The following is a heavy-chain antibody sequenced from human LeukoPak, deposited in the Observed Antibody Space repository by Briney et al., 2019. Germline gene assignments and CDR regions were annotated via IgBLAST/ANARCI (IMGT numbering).Heavy chain of an antibody. CDR3: AKPFFEGDY. V-gene: IGHV3-23*01. J-gene: IGHJ4*02. CDR1: GFTFSSFT. D-gene: IGHD2/OR15-2a*01. CDR2: ISGSGGST. Sequence: GGSLRLSCAASGFTFSSFTMNWVRQAPGKGLEWVSAISGSGGSTYYADSVKGRFTISRDNSKNTLYLQMNSLRAEDTAVYYCAKPFFEGDYWGQGTLVTVSS.